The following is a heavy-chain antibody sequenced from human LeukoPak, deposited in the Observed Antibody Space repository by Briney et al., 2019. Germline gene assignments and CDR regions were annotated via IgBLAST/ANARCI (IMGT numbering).Heavy chain of an antibody. CDR2: INPDGITT. Sequence: GGSLRLSCAASGFTFSSDWMHWVRHVPGKGPVWVSRINPDGITTNYADSVKGRFTISRDNAKNTLYLQMNSLRAEDTAVYFCIRSRGAGYGFWDSWGQGTLVTVSS. J-gene: IGHJ4*02. CDR3: IRSRGAGYGFWDS. V-gene: IGHV3-74*01. D-gene: IGHD5-18*01. CDR1: GFTFSSDW.